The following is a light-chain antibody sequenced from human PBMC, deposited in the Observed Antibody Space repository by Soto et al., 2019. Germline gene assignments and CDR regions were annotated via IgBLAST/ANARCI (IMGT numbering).Light chain of an antibody. CDR2: GAS. J-gene: IGKJ5*01. V-gene: IGKV3-20*01. CDR3: QHYGSSPPIT. Sequence: DILLTQSPGTLSLSPGERSTLXXRASQSVRSTSLAWYQQKPGQAPRLXXYGASSRATGIPDRFSGGGSGTDFTLTISRLEPEDFAVYYCQHYGSSPPITFGQGTRLEIK. CDR1: QSVRSTS.